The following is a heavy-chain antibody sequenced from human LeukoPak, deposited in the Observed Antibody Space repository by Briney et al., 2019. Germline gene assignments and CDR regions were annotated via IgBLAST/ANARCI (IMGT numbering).Heavy chain of an antibody. CDR3: ARDPYYYGSGSPYYFDY. CDR1: GFTFSSYS. V-gene: IGHV3-21*01. J-gene: IGHJ4*02. CDR2: ISSSSSYI. Sequence: GGSLRLSCAASGFTFSSYSMNWVRQAPGKGLEWVSSISSSSSYIYYADSVKGRFTISRDNAKNSLHLQMNSLRAEDTAVYYCARDPYYYGSGSPYYFDYWGQGTLVTVSS. D-gene: IGHD3-10*01.